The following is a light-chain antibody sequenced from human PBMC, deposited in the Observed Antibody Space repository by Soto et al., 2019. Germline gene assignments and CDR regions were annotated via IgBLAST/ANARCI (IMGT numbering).Light chain of an antibody. CDR2: GAS. CDR1: QSVSNNY. V-gene: IGKV3-20*01. Sequence: EIVLTQSPGTLSLSPGERATLSCRASQSVSNNYLAWYQQKPGQAPRLLIYGASNRATGIPDRFSGSGSGTDFTLTISRLEPEDFAVYYCQHYGSSPETFGQGTKVEIK. J-gene: IGKJ1*01. CDR3: QHYGSSPET.